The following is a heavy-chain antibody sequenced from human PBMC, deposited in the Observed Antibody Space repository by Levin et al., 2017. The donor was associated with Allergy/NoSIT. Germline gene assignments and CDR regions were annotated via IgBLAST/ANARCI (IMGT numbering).Heavy chain of an antibody. V-gene: IGHV1-2*02. J-gene: IGHJ4*02. Sequence: ASVKVSCKASGYTFSDVYVHWLRQAPGQGLVWMGWINPNGGGSNYAQNFQGRVTMTRDTSISTVYLELSRLKSDDTAVYYCATGENHYFSFPHWGQGTLVTVSS. CDR2: INPNGGGS. CDR1: GYTFSDVY. CDR3: ATGENHYFSFPH. D-gene: IGHD3-10*01.